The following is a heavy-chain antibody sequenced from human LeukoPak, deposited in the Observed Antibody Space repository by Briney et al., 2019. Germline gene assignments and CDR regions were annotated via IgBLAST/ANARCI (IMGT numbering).Heavy chain of an antibody. V-gene: IGHV1-8*03. J-gene: IGHJ6*03. Sequence: ASVKVSCKASGYTFTSYDINWVRQATGQGLEWMGWMNPNSGNTGYAQKFKGRVTITRNTSISTAYMELSSLRSEDTAVYYCARSYLVSYYYYYMDVWGKGTTVTVSS. CDR1: GYTFTSYD. D-gene: IGHD3-3*02. CDR3: ARSYLVSYYYYYMDV. CDR2: MNPNSGNT.